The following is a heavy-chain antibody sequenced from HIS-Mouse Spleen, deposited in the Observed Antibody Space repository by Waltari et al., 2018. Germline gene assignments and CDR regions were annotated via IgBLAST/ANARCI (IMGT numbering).Heavy chain of an antibody. CDR3: AREIPYSSSWYDWYFDL. J-gene: IGHJ2*01. V-gene: IGHV4-39*07. Sequence: QLQLQASGPGLVKPSETLSLTCTVSGGSISISSYYWGWIRQQPGKGLEWIGSIYYRGSTYYNPSLKSRVTISVDTSKNQFSLKLSSVTAADTAVYYCAREIPYSSSWYDWYFDLWGRGTLVTVSS. D-gene: IGHD6-13*01. CDR2: IYYRGST. CDR1: GGSISISSYY.